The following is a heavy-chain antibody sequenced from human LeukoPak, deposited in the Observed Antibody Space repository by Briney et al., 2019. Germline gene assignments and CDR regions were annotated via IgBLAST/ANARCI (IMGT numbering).Heavy chain of an antibody. CDR1: GFTFSSYT. J-gene: IGHJ4*02. Sequence: QTGGSLRLSCAASGFTFSSYTMSWVRQAPGKGLEWVSAISGSGGRTYYADSVKGRFTISRDNAKNTLFLQMNSLRAEDTAVYYCARISSDSISYYDHWGQGTLVTVSS. CDR2: ISGSGGRT. V-gene: IGHV3-23*01. D-gene: IGHD3-22*01. CDR3: ARISSDSISYYDH.